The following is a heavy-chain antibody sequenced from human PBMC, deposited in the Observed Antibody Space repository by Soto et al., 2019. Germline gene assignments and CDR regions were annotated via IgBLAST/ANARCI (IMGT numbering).Heavy chain of an antibody. J-gene: IGHJ5*01. CDR1: GFIFSNYE. D-gene: IGHD2-21*02. CDR2: ISPTGNKI. Sequence: EVQLVESGGGLVQPGGSLRLSCAASGFIFSNYEMNWVRQAPGKGLQWVSFISPTGNKIYYGESVKGRFTISRDNAKNSVFLQMNSLTAEDTAVYFCARSFRRFTAPDSWGQGTLVTVAS. V-gene: IGHV3-48*03. CDR3: ARSFRRFTAPDS.